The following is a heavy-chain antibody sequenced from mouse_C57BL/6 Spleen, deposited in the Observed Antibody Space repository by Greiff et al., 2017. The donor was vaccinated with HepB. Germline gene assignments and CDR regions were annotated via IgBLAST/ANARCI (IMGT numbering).Heavy chain of an antibody. CDR3: ARKTGGYAMDY. J-gene: IGHJ4*01. D-gene: IGHD4-1*01. Sequence: VKLQESGPGLVQPSQCLSISCTVSGFSFTSYGVHWVRQSPGKGLEWLGVIWSGGSTDYNAAFISRLSISKDNSKSQVFFKMNSLQADDTARYYCARKTGGYAMDYWGQGTTVTVSS. V-gene: IGHV2-2*01. CDR1: GFSFTSYG. CDR2: IWSGGST.